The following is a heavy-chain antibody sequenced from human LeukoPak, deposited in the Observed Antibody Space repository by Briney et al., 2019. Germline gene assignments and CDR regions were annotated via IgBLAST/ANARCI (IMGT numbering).Heavy chain of an antibody. V-gene: IGHV1-18*01. CDR1: GYTFISYG. J-gene: IGHJ3*02. D-gene: IGHD3-9*01. Sequence: ASVKVSCKGSGYTFISYGIGGVRQAPAQGLDWMGWISAYYGNTNYAQKLQGRVTMTTDTSTSTAYMELRSLRSDDTAVYYCARDRRYFDWLLSIRDAFDIWGQGTMVTVSS. CDR2: ISAYYGNT. CDR3: ARDRRYFDWLLSIRDAFDI.